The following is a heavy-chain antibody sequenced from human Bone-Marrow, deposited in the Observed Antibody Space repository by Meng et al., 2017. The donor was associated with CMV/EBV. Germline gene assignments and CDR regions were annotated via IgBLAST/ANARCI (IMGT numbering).Heavy chain of an antibody. V-gene: IGHV3-23*01. CDR2: ISSSGGST. Sequence: GESLKISCAASGFTFSSYSMNWVCQAPGKGLEWVSSISSSGGSTYYADSVKGRFTISRDNSKNTLYLQMNTLRAEDTAVYFCAKDLPRRGGNSLSSFDYWGQGTLVTVSS. D-gene: IGHD4-23*01. J-gene: IGHJ4*02. CDR1: GFTFSSYS. CDR3: AKDLPRRGGNSLSSFDY.